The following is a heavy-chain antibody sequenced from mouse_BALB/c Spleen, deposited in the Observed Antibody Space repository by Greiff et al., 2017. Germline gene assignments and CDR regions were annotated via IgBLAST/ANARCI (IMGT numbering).Heavy chain of an antibody. CDR1: GFTFSSYA. D-gene: IGHD1-2*01. CDR2: ISSGGST. Sequence: DVMLVESGGGLVKPGGSLKLSCAASGFTFSSYAMSWVRQTPEKRLEWVASISSGGSTYYPDSVMGRFTISRDNARNILYLQKSSLRSEDTAMYYCARVTTAPWFAYWGQGTLVTGSA. CDR3: ARVTTAPWFAY. V-gene: IGHV5-6-5*01. J-gene: IGHJ3*01.